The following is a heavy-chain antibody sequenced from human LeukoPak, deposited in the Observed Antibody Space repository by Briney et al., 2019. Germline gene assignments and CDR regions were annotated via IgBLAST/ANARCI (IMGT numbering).Heavy chain of an antibody. D-gene: IGHD1-26*01. CDR2: ISYDGNSK. CDR3: PRDVGGSDFAGLFDY. V-gene: IGHV3-30-3*01. J-gene: IGHJ4*02. CDR1: GFTFSNYA. Sequence: PXRSLRLSCVASGFTFSNYAMHWVRQAPGKGLEGVAVISYDGNSKYYADSVKGRFTISRDNSKNTLFLQMSSLRTEDTAVYFCPRDVGGSDFAGLFDYWGQGTLVTVSS.